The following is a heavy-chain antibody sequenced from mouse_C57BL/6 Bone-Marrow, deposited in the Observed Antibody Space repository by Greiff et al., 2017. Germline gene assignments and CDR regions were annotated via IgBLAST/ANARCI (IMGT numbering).Heavy chain of an antibody. CDR1: GFSLTSYG. D-gene: IGHD1-1*01. Sequence: QVQLQQSGPGLVQPSQSLSITCTVSGFSLTSYGVHWVRQSPGKGLEWLGVIWRGGSTDYNAAFMSRLSITKDNSKSQVFFKMNSLQADDTAIYYCAKAYGSRAYAMDYWGQGTSVTVSS. CDR2: IWRGGST. V-gene: IGHV2-5*01. CDR3: AKAYGSRAYAMDY. J-gene: IGHJ4*01.